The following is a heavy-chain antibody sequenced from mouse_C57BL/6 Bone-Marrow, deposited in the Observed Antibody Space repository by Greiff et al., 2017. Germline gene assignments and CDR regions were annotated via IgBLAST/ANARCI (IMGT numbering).Heavy chain of an antibody. V-gene: IGHV5-9-1*02. J-gene: IGHJ4*01. CDR3: TRDNDSNYQYYSMDY. CDR1: GFTFSSYA. Sequence: EVKLVESGEGLVKPGGSLKLSCAASGFTFSSYAMSWVRQTPEQRLEWVAYISSGGDCIYYADPVKGRFTRSRDNARNTLYLQMSSRKSEDTAIYYCTRDNDSNYQYYSMDYWGQGTSGTVSS. D-gene: IGHD2-5*01. CDR2: ISSGGDCI.